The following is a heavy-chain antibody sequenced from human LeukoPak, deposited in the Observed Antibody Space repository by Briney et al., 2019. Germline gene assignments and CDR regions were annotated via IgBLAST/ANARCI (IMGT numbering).Heavy chain of an antibody. Sequence: GGSLRLSCAASGFTFSTYAMHWVRQAPGKGLEWVAVISYDGSNKYCADSLKGRFTISRDNSKNTLYLQMNSLRAEDTAVYYCARAVGGWYYFDYWGQGTLVTVSS. CDR1: GFTFSTYA. D-gene: IGHD6-19*01. J-gene: IGHJ4*02. CDR3: ARAVGGWYYFDY. CDR2: ISYDGSNK. V-gene: IGHV3-30-3*01.